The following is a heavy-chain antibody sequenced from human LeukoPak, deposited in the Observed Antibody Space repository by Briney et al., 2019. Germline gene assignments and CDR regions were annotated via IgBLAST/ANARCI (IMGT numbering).Heavy chain of an antibody. Sequence: ASVKVSCKASGYTFTSYAMHWVRQAPGQRLEWMGWINAGNGNTKYSQKFQGRVTITRDTSASTAYVELSSLRSEDTAVYYCARDGTGYSSGWYIFPAEYFQHWGQGTLVTVSS. CDR1: GYTFTSYA. CDR2: INAGNGNT. J-gene: IGHJ1*01. D-gene: IGHD6-19*01. CDR3: ARDGTGYSSGWYIFPAEYFQH. V-gene: IGHV1-3*01.